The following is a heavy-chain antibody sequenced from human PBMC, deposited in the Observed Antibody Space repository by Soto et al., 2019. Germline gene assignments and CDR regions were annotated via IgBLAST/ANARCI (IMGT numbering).Heavy chain of an antibody. CDR3: TRDQSGTPDI. CDR1: GDSISNYY. D-gene: IGHD1-26*01. V-gene: IGHV4-4*07. J-gene: IGHJ3*02. CDR2: MSATGGA. Sequence: PSETLSLTCNGSGDSISNYYWTWIRQSAGKGLEWIGRMSATGGAAYNPSLKSRLTLSRDTSKNELSLSLKFVTAADTAVYFCTRDQSGTPDIWGQGTMVTGS.